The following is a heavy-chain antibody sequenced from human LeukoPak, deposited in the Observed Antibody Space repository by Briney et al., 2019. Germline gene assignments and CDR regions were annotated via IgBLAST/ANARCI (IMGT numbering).Heavy chain of an antibody. CDR2: MNPNSGNT. Sequence: GASVKVSCKASGYTFTSYDINWVRQATGQGLEWMGWMNPNSGNTGYAQKLQGRVTITRNTSISTAYMELSSLRSEDTAVYYCARGGTTVTTGVYYYYYMDVWGKGTTVTVSS. CDR1: GYTFTSYD. D-gene: IGHD4-17*01. J-gene: IGHJ6*03. V-gene: IGHV1-8*03. CDR3: ARGGTTVTTGVYYYYYMDV.